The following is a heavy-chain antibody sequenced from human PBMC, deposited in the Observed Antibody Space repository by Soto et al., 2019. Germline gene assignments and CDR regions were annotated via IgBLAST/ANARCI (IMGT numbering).Heavy chain of an antibody. D-gene: IGHD3-3*01. Sequence: SETLSLTCTVSGGSISSSSYYWGWIRQPPGKGLEWIGSIYYSGSTYYNPSLKSRVTISVDTSKNQFSLKLSSVTAADTAVYYCARLPRFLEWSHNTHYYYYYGMDVWGQGTTVTVSS. CDR2: IYYSGST. J-gene: IGHJ6*02. V-gene: IGHV4-39*01. CDR1: GGSISSSSYY. CDR3: ARLPRFLEWSHNTHYYYYYGMDV.